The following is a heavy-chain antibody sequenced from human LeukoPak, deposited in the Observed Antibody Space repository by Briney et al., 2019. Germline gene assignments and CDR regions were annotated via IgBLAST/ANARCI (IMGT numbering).Heavy chain of an antibody. Sequence: SETLSLTCTVSGGSISSYYWSWIRQPPGKGLEWIGYIYYSGSTNYNPSLKSRVTISVDTSKNQFSLKRSSVTAADTAVYYCARMGYGLPIDYWGQGTLVTVSS. D-gene: IGHD5-18*01. CDR2: IYYSGST. J-gene: IGHJ4*02. V-gene: IGHV4-59*01. CDR3: ARMGYGLPIDY. CDR1: GGSISSYY.